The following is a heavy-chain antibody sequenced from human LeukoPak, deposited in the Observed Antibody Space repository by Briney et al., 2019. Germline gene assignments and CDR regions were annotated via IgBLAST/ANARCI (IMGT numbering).Heavy chain of an antibody. D-gene: IGHD3-22*01. Sequence: GGSLRLSCAVSGFNFNSYAVNWVRQTPGKGLEWVSTISGRGGRTYHADSVKGRFTMSKDSSDNTVYLQMDSLRSDDTAVYYCAKAMYDSSGYPNPFFDFWGRGTLVTVSS. J-gene: IGHJ4*02. V-gene: IGHV3-23*01. CDR2: ISGRGGRT. CDR1: GFNFNSYA. CDR3: AKAMYDSSGYPNPFFDF.